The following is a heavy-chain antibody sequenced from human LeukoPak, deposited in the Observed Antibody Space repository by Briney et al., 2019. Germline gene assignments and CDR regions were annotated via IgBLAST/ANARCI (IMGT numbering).Heavy chain of an antibody. D-gene: IGHD1-1*01. J-gene: IGHJ4*02. CDR2: IIPIFGTA. V-gene: IGHV1-69*05. CDR1: GGTFITYT. CDR3: ATYMLRDNWNVHTFDS. Sequence: SVKVPCKASGGTFITYTINWVRQAPGQGLEWMGGIIPIFGTANYAQKFQGRVTVTTDDSTSTAFMELSSLRSEDTAVYYCATYMLRDNWNVHTFDSWGQGTLVTVSS.